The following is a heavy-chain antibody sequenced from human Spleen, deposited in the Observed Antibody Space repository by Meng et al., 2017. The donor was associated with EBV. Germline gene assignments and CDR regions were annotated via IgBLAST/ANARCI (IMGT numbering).Heavy chain of an antibody. CDR1: GYTFTTYG. V-gene: IGHV1-18*01. J-gene: IGHJ4*02. D-gene: IGHD2-15*01. CDR3: ARGPYCSGGTCYSQYFDY. CDR2: ISPYNGNT. Sequence: VQRVQSGAEVKKAVASVKVSCKASGYTFTTYGISWVRQAPGQGLEWMGWISPYNGNTNSAQKLQDRVTMTTDTSTSTAYMELRSLRSDDTAVYYCARGPYCSGGTCYSQYFDYWGQGTLVTVSS.